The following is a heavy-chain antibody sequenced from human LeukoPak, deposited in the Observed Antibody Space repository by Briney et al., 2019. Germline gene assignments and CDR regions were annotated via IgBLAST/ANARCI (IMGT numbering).Heavy chain of an antibody. V-gene: IGHV3-30-3*01. CDR3: AALWDTRGGYFDY. J-gene: IGHJ4*02. CDR2: ILYDGSNQ. Sequence: GGSLRLSCAASGFTFSTYAMHWVRQAPGRGLEWVAVILYDGSNQYYADSVKGRFTISRDNSRNTLYLQMNSLKVEDTAVYYCAALWDTRGGYFDYWGQGTLVTVSS. D-gene: IGHD3-10*01. CDR1: GFTFSTYA.